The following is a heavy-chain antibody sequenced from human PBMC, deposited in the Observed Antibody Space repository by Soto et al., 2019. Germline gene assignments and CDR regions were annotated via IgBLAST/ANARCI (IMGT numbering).Heavy chain of an antibody. CDR2: ISSSGGRT. V-gene: IGHV3-23*01. CDR1: GFSFVNYG. J-gene: IGHJ4*02. Sequence: GGSLRLSCGTSGFSFVNYGMGWVRQAPGKGLEWVSGISSSGGRTYFADSVRGRFTISRDNSKNTMYLQMDSLRVEDTAVYYCAKVANPRGVIKYFDYWGQGSLVTVSS. CDR3: AKVANPRGVIKYFDY.